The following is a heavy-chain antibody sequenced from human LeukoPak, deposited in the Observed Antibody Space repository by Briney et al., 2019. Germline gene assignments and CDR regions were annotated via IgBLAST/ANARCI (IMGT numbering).Heavy chain of an antibody. CDR2: ISYDGSNK. D-gene: IGHD1-26*01. CDR3: ARDSGSYFRYYFDY. CDR1: GFTFSSYA. J-gene: IGHJ4*02. V-gene: IGHV3-30-3*01. Sequence: PGGSLRLSCAASGFTFSSYAMHWVRQAPGKGLEWVAVISYDGSNKYYADSVKGRFTISRDNSKNTLYLQMNRLRAEDTAVYYCARDSGSYFRYYFDYWGQGTLVTVSS.